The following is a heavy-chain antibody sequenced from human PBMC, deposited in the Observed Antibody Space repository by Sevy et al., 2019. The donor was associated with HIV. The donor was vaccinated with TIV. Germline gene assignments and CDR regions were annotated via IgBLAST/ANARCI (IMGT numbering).Heavy chain of an antibody. CDR1: GFTFSKYS. J-gene: IGHJ4*02. V-gene: IGHV3-23*01. CDR3: AREGCTKPHDY. D-gene: IGHD2-8*01. Sequence: GGSLRLSCAASGFTFSKYSMSWVRQPPGKGLAWVSTLSFGCGEINYADSVKGRFTSSRDNSKSSVYLQMNNLRPEDTAVYYCAREGCTKPHDYWGQGTLVTVSS. CDR2: LSFGCGEI.